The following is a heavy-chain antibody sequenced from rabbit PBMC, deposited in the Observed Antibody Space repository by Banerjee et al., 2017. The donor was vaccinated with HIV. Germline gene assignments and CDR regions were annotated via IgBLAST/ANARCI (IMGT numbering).Heavy chain of an antibody. CDR2: IYAGSSGST. V-gene: IGHV1S45*01. D-gene: IGHD7-1*01. CDR1: GFSFSSSYY. CDR3: AREGYGDGTGDYDL. Sequence: QEQLEESGGDLVKPGASLTLTCTASGFSFSSSYYMCWVRQAPGKGLEWIACIYAGSSGSTWYASWAKGRFTISKTSSTTVTLQMTSLTAADTATYFCAREGYGDGTGDYDLWGPGTLVTVS. J-gene: IGHJ4*01.